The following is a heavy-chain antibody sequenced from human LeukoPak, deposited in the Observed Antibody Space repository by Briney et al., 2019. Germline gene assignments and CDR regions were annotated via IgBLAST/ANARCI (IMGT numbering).Heavy chain of an antibody. V-gene: IGHV1-2*02. CDR1: GYTFTGYY. J-gene: IGHJ4*02. D-gene: IGHD2-2*01. CDR3: ARVGYCSSTSCSYFDY. CDR2: INPNSGGT. Sequence: ASVKVSCKASGYTFTGYYMHWVRQAPGQGLEWMGWINPNSGGTNYAQKFQGRVTMTRDTSISTAYMELSRLRSDDTAVCYCARVGYCSSTSCSYFDYWGQGTLVTVSS.